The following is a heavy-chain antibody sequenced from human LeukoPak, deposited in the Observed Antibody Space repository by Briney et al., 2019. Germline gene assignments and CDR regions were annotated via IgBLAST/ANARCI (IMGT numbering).Heavy chain of an antibody. CDR2: IRSKANSYAT. V-gene: IGHV3-73*01. J-gene: IGHJ4*02. Sequence: GGSLRLSCAASGFSFSFSNMNWVRQASGKGLEWVGRIRSKANSYATAYAASVKGRFTISRDDSKNTAYLQMNSLKTEDTAVYYCTKLVGSESYSTYYFDYWGQGTLVTVSS. CDR1: GFSFSFSN. D-gene: IGHD3-10*01. CDR3: TKLVGSESYSTYYFDY.